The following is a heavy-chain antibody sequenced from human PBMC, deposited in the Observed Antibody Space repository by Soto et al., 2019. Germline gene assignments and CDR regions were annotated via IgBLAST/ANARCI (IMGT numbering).Heavy chain of an antibody. D-gene: IGHD2-21*01. J-gene: IGHJ6*02. CDR3: AKACDQSYYYYGMDV. CDR2: ISYDGSNK. CDR1: GFTFSSYG. V-gene: IGHV3-30*18. Sequence: GSLRLSCAASGFTFSSYGMHWVRQAPGKGLEWVAVISYDGSNKYYADSVKGRFTISRDNSKNTLYLQMNSLRAEDTAVYYCAKACDQSYYYYGMDVWGQGTTVTVSS.